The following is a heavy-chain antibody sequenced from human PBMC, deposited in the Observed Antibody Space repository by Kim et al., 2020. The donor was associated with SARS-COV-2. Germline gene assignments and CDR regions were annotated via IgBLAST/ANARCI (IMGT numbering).Heavy chain of an antibody. V-gene: IGHV3-53*01. J-gene: IGHJ4*02. Sequence: GGSLRLSCAASGFTVSSNYMSWVRQAPGKGLEWVSVIYSGGSTYYADSVKGRFTISRDNSKNTLYLQMNSLRAEDTAVYYCARVRGQTNYYFDYWGQGTLVTVSS. D-gene: IGHD1-1*01. CDR2: IYSGGST. CDR3: ARVRGQTNYYFDY. CDR1: GFTVSSNY.